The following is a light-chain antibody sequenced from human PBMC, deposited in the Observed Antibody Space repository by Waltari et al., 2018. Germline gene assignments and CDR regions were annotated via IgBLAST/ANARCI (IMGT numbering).Light chain of an antibody. Sequence: DIRMTQSPPSLSAFVGDRVTINCRASHGITNYLAWYQQKPGKGPELLIYGASTLQSGVPSRFSGSGSGTDFTLTISSLQPEDVGSYYCQDYGSAPYSFGPGIKVEI. V-gene: IGKV1-27*01. CDR1: HGITNY. CDR3: QDYGSAPYS. J-gene: IGKJ2*03. CDR2: GAS.